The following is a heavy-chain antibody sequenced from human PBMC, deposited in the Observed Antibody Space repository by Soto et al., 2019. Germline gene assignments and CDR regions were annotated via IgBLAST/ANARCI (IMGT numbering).Heavy chain of an antibody. Sequence: PSETLSPTCTVSGGSISSYYWSWIRQPPGKGLEWIGYIYYSGSTNYNPSLKSRVTISVDTSKNQFSLKLSSVTAADTAGYYGAGDRGYSYGCLGDYCFGMDVWGQGTSVTVSS. CDR3: AGDRGYSYGCLGDYCFGMDV. CDR2: IYYSGST. J-gene: IGHJ6*02. V-gene: IGHV4-59*01. CDR1: GGSISSYY. D-gene: IGHD5-18*01.